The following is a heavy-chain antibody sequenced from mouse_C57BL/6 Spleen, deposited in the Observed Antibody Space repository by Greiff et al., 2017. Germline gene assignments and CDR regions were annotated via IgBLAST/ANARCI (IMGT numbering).Heavy chain of an antibody. V-gene: IGHV1-69*01. CDR2: IDPSDSYT. D-gene: IGHD2-3*01. J-gene: IGHJ2*01. CDR3: ARHDGYLDY. Sequence: QLQQPGAELVMPGASVKLSCKASGYTFTSYWMHWVKQRPGQGLEWIGEIDPSDSYTNYNQKFKGKSTLTVDKSSSTAYMQLSSLTSEDSAVYYCARHDGYLDYWGQGTTLTVSS. CDR1: GYTFTSYW.